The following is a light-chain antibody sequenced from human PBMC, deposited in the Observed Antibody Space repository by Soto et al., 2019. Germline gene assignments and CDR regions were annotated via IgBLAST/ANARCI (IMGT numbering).Light chain of an antibody. J-gene: IGLJ1*01. CDR3: SSYTTSSTDV. Sequence: QSVLTQPASVSGSPGQSITISCTGTSSDVGGYNYVSWYQQHPGKAPKLMIYDVTNRPSGVSDRFSGSKSGYTASLTISGLQAEDEADYYCSSYTTSSTDVFGTGTQLTVL. CDR1: SSDVGGYNY. CDR2: DVT. V-gene: IGLV2-14*03.